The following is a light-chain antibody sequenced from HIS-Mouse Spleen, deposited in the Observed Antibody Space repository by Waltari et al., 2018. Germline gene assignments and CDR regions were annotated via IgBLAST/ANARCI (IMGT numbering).Light chain of an antibody. CDR3: QQYGSSSALT. CDR1: QSVSSSY. V-gene: IGKV3-20*01. Sequence: EIALTQSPGTLSLSPGERATLSCRASQSVSSSYLAWYQQKPGQAPRLLIYGASSRATGIPDRFSGSGSGTDFTLTISRLEPEDFAVYYCQQYGSSSALTFGGGTKVEIK. J-gene: IGKJ4*01. CDR2: GAS.